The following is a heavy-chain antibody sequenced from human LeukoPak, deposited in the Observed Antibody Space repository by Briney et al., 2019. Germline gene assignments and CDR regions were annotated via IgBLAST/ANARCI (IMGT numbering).Heavy chain of an antibody. CDR3: TRGGLVVVTALVLYGMDV. D-gene: IGHD2-21*02. CDR1: GFTFGDYA. Sequence: PGGSLRLSCTASGFTFGDYAMSWFRQAPGKGLEWVGFIRSKAYGGTTEYAASVKGRFTISRDDSKSIAYLQMNSLKTEDTAVYYCTRGGLVVVTALVLYGMDVWGQGTTVTVSS. J-gene: IGHJ6*02. CDR2: IRSKAYGGTT. V-gene: IGHV3-49*03.